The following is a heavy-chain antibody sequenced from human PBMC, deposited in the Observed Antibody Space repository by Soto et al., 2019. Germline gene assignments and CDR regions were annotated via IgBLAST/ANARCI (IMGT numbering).Heavy chain of an antibody. CDR1: GDSISSGNKY. J-gene: IGHJ6*02. CDR3: ARVPSPFDYYYAMDV. Sequence: QVQLRESGPGLVMPSQTLSLTCTVSGDSISSGNKYWSWIRQPPGKGLEWIGYIFSSGTTYYNPSLKSRLTMSRDASQHQFSLKLNSLTDADTAVYFCARVPSPFDYYYAMDVWGQGTTVTVSS. V-gene: IGHV4-30-4*01. CDR2: IFSSGTT. D-gene: IGHD3-16*01.